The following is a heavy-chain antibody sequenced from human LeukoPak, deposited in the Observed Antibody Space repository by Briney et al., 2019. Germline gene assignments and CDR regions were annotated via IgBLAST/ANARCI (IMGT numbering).Heavy chain of an antibody. V-gene: IGHV3-30*03. Sequence: GGSLRLSYAASGFTFSSYGMHWVRQAPGKGLEWVAVISYDGSNKYYADSVKGRFTISRDNSKNTLYLQMNSLRAEDTAVYYCARDGGDIVVVPAAYYYFDYWGQGTLVTVSS. D-gene: IGHD2-2*01. J-gene: IGHJ4*02. CDR3: ARDGGDIVVVPAAYYYFDY. CDR1: GFTFSSYG. CDR2: ISYDGSNK.